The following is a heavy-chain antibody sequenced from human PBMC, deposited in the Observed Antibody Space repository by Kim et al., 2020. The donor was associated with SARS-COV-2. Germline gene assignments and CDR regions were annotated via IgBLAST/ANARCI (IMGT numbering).Heavy chain of an antibody. V-gene: IGHV4-59*08. J-gene: IGHJ3*02. Sequence: NRSLKSRVTISVDTTKNQFSLKLSSVTAAETAVYYCARLSIVGAVDAFDIWGQGTMVTVSS. D-gene: IGHD1-26*01. CDR3: ARLSIVGAVDAFDI.